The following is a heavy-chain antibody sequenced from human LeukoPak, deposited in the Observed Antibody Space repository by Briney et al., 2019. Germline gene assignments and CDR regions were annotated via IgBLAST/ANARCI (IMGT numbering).Heavy chain of an antibody. V-gene: IGHV1-69*01. Sequence: SVKVSCKASGGTFSSYAISWVRQAPGQGLEWMGGIIPIFGTANYAQKFQGRVTITADESTSTAYMEPSSLRSEDTAVYYCARGGGKTGGPLDYWGQGTLVTVSS. D-gene: IGHD7-27*01. CDR1: GGTFSSYA. CDR3: ARGGGKTGGPLDY. CDR2: IIPIFGTA. J-gene: IGHJ4*02.